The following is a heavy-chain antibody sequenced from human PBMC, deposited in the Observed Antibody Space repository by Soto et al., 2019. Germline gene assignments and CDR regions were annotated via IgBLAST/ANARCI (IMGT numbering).Heavy chain of an antibody. J-gene: IGHJ5*02. CDR1: GDSIGGVGY. CDR2: ISSSGST. V-gene: IGHV4-31*03. Sequence: SETLSLTCTVSGDSIGGVGYWSWIRQFPGRGLGWIGCISSSGSTYYNPALNNRISLSLDTSQNQFSLKLLSVTAADTAIYYCARSGVTGIVIPSHWFDPWGQGTLVTVSS. D-gene: IGHD2-21*02. CDR3: ARSGVTGIVIPSHWFDP.